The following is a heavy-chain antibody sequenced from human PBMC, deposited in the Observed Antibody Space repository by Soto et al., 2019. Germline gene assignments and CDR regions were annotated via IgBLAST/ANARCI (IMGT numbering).Heavy chain of an antibody. CDR2: ISAYNGNT. D-gene: IGHD6-6*01. V-gene: IGHV1-18*01. CDR1: GYTFTNYG. CDR3: ARVRQLVGYFHYDMDV. Sequence: ASVKVSWKASGYTFTNYGITWVRQAPGQGLEWMGWISAYNGNTHYTQRLQGRVTMTTDTSTSTAYMALRGLRSDDTAVYYCARVRQLVGYFHYDMDVWGKGTTVTVSS. J-gene: IGHJ6*03.